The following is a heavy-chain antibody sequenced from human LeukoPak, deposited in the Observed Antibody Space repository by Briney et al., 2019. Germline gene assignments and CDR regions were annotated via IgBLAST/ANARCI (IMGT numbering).Heavy chain of an antibody. CDR2: IYYSGRT. V-gene: IGHV4-59*12. J-gene: IGHJ6*03. D-gene: IGHD1-1*01. Sequence: SETLSLTCTVSGGSISNYYWSWIRQPPGKGLEWIGYIYYSGRTNYNPSLKSRVTISVDTSKNQFSLKLSSVTAADTAVYYCAGELEYYYMDVWGKGTTVTVSS. CDR1: GGSISNYY. CDR3: AGELEYYYMDV.